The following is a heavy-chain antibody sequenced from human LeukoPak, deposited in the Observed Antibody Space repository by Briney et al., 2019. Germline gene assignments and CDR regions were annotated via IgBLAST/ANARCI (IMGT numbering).Heavy chain of an antibody. J-gene: IGHJ4*02. V-gene: IGHV1-69*13. CDR2: IIPIFGTA. Sequence: GASVKVSCKASGGTFSSYAISWVRQAPGQGLEWMGGIIPIFGTANYAQKFQGRVTITADESTTTAYMDLSSLTSEDTAVYYCVVSGGWYGVWGQGTLVTVSS. CDR3: VVSGGWYGV. D-gene: IGHD6-19*01. CDR1: GGTFSSYA.